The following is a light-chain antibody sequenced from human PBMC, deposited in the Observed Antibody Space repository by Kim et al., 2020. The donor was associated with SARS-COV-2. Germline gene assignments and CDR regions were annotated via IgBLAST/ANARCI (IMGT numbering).Light chain of an antibody. Sequence: EIVMTQSPATLSVSPGERATLSCRASESVSSNLAWYQQKFGQAPRLLIYGASTRSTGVPARFSGSGSGTEFTLTISSLQSEDFAVYYCQQYNTWPIFGQGTKVDIK. V-gene: IGKV3-15*01. CDR1: ESVSSN. J-gene: IGKJ1*01. CDR3: QQYNTWPI. CDR2: GAS.